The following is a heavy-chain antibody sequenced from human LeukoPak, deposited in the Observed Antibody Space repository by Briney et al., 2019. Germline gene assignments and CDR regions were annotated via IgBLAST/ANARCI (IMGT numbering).Heavy chain of an antibody. D-gene: IGHD3-9*01. CDR2: INPTGGVA. CDR1: GHSFANYY. Sequence: GASVKVSCKASGHSFANYYIHWVRRAPGQGLEWMGVINPTGGVATYAQRFQGRLTMSRDTSTTTVYMELSSLKSEDTAVYYCAKDLNDWNYFYYYYLDVWGIGTMVTVSS. J-gene: IGHJ6*03. V-gene: IGHV1-46*01. CDR3: AKDLNDWNYFYYYYLDV.